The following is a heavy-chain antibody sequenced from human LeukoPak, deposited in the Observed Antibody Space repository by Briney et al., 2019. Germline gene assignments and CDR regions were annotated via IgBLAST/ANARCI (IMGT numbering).Heavy chain of an antibody. Sequence: ASVTVSCKASGYIFTDYYMHWVRQAPGQELGWMGRINPNSGGTNYAQKFQGRVTMTRDTSISTAYTELSSLRSEDTAVYYCARLDYYDSSGSLPDDYWGQGTLVTVSS. CDR2: INPNSGGT. CDR1: GYIFTDYY. V-gene: IGHV1/OR15-1*01. J-gene: IGHJ4*02. D-gene: IGHD3-22*01. CDR3: ARLDYYDSSGSLPDDY.